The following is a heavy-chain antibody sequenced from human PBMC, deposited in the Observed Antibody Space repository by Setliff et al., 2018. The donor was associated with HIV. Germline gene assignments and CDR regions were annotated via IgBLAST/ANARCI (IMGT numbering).Heavy chain of an antibody. CDR1: GFSISSRYY. CDR2: INHRGST. Sequence: SETLSLTCDVSGFSISSRYYWGWIRQSPGKGLEWIGEINHRGSTNYNPSLKSRVTMSVDTSKNQFSLKLSSVTAVDTAVYYCARIRDGYNYVDYWGQGTLVTVS. CDR3: ARIRDGYNYVDY. J-gene: IGHJ4*02. V-gene: IGHV4-38-2*01. D-gene: IGHD5-12*01.